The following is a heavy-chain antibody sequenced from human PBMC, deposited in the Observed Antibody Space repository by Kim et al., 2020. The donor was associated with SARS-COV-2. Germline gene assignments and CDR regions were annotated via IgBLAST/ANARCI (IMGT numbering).Heavy chain of an antibody. Sequence: SVKGRFSISRDNAKNSLYLQMNSLGAEETAVYYCARVLKDGYNYLDAFDIWGQGKMVTVSS. CDR3: ARVLKDGYNYLDAFDI. J-gene: IGHJ3*02. D-gene: IGHD5-12*01. V-gene: IGHV3-11*05.